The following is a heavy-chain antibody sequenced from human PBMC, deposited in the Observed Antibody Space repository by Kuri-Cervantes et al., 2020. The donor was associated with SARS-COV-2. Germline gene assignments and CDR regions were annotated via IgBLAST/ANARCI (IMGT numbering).Heavy chain of an antibody. CDR1: GFTFSGYA. J-gene: IGHJ4*02. D-gene: IGHD1-1*01. CDR3: VRDGDHWNFDY. V-gene: IGHV3-30*07. CDR2: ISYDGSNK. Sequence: GSLRLSCAASGFTFSGYAMHWVRQAPGKGLEWVAVISYDGSNKYYADSVKGRFTISRDNSKNTLYLQMNSLRAEDTAVYYCVRDGDHWNFDYWGQGTLVTVSS.